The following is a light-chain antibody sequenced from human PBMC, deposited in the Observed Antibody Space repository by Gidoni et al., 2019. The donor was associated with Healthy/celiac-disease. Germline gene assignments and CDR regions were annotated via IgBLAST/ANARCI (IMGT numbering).Light chain of an antibody. V-gene: IGKV2-28*01. CDR2: LGS. J-gene: IGKJ1*01. CDR1: QSLLHSNGYNY. Sequence: DIVMTQSPPSLPVTPGEPASISCRSSQSLLHSNGYNYLDWYLQKPGQSPQLLIYLGSNQASGVPDRFSGSRSGTNFTLKISRVEAEDVGVYYCMQALQNPPWTFGQGTKVEIK. CDR3: MQALQNPPWT.